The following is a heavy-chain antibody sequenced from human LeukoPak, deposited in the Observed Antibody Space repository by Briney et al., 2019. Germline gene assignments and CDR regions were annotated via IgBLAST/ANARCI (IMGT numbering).Heavy chain of an antibody. V-gene: IGHV1-2*02. CDR3: ATLILYYYDSSGGTRDFDY. D-gene: IGHD3-22*01. CDR2: INPNSGGT. CDR1: GYTFIGYY. J-gene: IGHJ4*02. Sequence: ASVKVSCKASGYTFIGYYMHWVQQAPGQGLEWMGWINPNSGGTNYAQKFQGRVTMTRDTSISTAYMELSRLRSDDTAVYYCATLILYYYDSSGGTRDFDYWGQGTLVTVSS.